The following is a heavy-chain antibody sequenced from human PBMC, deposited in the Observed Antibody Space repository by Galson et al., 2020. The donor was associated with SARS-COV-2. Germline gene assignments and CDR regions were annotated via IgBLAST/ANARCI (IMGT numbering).Heavy chain of an antibody. V-gene: IGHV4-59*01. CDR2: IYYSGST. Sequence: ETSETLSLTCTVSGGSISSYYWSWIRQPPGKGLEWIGYIYYSGSTNYNPSLKSRVTISIDTSKNQFSLRLSSVTAADTAVYYYAGFRFYFRHFYRLGVLGPRTTDTVS. J-gene: IGHJ6*02. CDR3: AGFRFYFRHFYRLGV. CDR1: GGSISSYY. D-gene: IGHD1-26*01.